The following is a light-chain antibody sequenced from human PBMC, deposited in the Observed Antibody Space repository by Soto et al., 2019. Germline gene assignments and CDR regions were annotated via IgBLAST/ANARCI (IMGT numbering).Light chain of an antibody. CDR1: QSVSSN. CDR2: GAS. CDR3: QQYGSSGT. J-gene: IGKJ1*01. Sequence: EIVMTQSPATLSVSPGERATLSCRASQSVSSNLAWYQQKPGQAPRLLIYGASNRATGMPDRFSGSGSGTDFTLTISRLEPEDFAVYYCQQYGSSGTFGQGTKVDIK. V-gene: IGKV3-20*01.